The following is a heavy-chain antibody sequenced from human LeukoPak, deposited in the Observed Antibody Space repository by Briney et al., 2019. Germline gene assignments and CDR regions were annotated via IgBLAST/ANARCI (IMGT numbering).Heavy chain of an antibody. D-gene: IGHD6-19*01. Sequence: GGSLRLSCAASGFTFSSYAMSWVRQAPGKGLEWVSAISGSGGNSYYADSVKGRFTISRDNSKNTLYLQMNSLRAEDTAVYYCAKGSRIAVAGREVDYWGQGTLVTVSS. CDR3: AKGSRIAVAGREVDY. CDR2: ISGSGGNS. V-gene: IGHV3-23*01. J-gene: IGHJ4*02. CDR1: GFTFSSYA.